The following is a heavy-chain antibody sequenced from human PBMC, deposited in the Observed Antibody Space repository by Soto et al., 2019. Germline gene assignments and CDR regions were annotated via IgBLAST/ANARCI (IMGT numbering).Heavy chain of an antibody. V-gene: IGHV3-30-3*01. D-gene: IGHD3-22*01. Sequence: GGSLRLSCAASGFTFGNYDIHWVRQAPGKGLEWVAVISYDGGNKNHADSVKGRFTISRDNSKNTLFLQMDNLRAEDTAVYYCARDGWLYYDSTSQGMDVWGQGTTVTVSS. CDR2: ISYDGGNK. CDR3: ARDGWLYYDSTSQGMDV. J-gene: IGHJ6*02. CDR1: GFTFGNYD.